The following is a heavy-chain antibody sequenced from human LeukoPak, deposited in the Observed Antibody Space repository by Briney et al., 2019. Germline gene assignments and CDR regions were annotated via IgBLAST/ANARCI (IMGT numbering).Heavy chain of an antibody. J-gene: IGHJ4*02. D-gene: IGHD1-26*01. CDR2: INPTSGVT. V-gene: IGHV1-2*02. Sequence: ASVKLSCKASGYTFSGSYMHWVRQAPGQRLEWMGWINPTSGVTKYAEKFQGRVTMTRDTSINTAYMEMSGLRSDDTAVYYCARDMYSGTYGHWGQGTLVTVSS. CDR1: GYTFSGSY. CDR3: ARDMYSGTYGH.